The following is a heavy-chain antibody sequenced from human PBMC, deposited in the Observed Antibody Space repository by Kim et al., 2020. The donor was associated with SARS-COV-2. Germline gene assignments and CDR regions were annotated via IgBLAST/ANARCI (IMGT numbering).Heavy chain of an antibody. CDR3: ARPEVRGSGSYSRLFDY. CDR2: ISYDGSNK. V-gene: IGHV3-30*04. D-gene: IGHD3-10*01. Sequence: GGSLRLSCAASGFTFSSYAMHWVRQAPGKGLEWVAVISYDGSNKYYADSVKGRFTISRDNSKNTLYLQMNSLRAEDTAVYYCARPEVRGSGSYSRLFDYWGQGTLVTVSS. CDR1: GFTFSSYA. J-gene: IGHJ4*02.